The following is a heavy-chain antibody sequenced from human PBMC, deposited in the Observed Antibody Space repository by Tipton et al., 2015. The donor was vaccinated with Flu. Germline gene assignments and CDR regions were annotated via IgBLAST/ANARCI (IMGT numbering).Heavy chain of an antibody. CDR2: INSDWSST. D-gene: IGHD6-19*01. J-gene: IGHJ4*02. CDR1: GFTFSSYW. CDR3: ARVRQWLVSWPFDY. V-gene: IGHV3-74*01. Sequence: SLRLSCAASGFTFSSYWMHWVRQAPGKGLVRVSRINSDWSSTNYADSVKGRFTIARDNAKNTLYLQMNSLRAEDTAVYDCARVRQWLVSWPFDYWGQGTLVTVSS.